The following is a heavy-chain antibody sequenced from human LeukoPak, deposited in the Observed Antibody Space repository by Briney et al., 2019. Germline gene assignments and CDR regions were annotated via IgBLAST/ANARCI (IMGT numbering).Heavy chain of an antibody. D-gene: IGHD2-2*02. Sequence: GGSLRLSCAASGFTFSSYWMSWARQAPGKGLEWVANIKQDGSEKYYVDSVKGRFTISRDNAKNSLYLQMNSLRAEDTAVYYCARVRIVVVPDAIKGAFDIWGQGTMVTVSS. CDR1: GFTFSSYW. V-gene: IGHV3-7*01. CDR3: ARVRIVVVPDAIKGAFDI. J-gene: IGHJ3*02. CDR2: IKQDGSEK.